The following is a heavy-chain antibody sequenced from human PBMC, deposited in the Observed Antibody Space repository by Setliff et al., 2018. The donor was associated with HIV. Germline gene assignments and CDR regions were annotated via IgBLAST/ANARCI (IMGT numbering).Heavy chain of an antibody. D-gene: IGHD5-12*01. V-gene: IGHV3-30*02. J-gene: IGHJ4*02. CDR3: AKEYFSGYDFRYFFDY. Sequence: GGSLRLSCAASGFNFNDYGMHWVRQAPGKGLEWVAFIRYDGSNEHYADSVKGRFTISRDNSKNTLALQMTSLRVEDTAAYYRAKEYFSGYDFRYFFDYWGQGALVTVSS. CDR2: IRYDGSNE. CDR1: GFNFNDYG.